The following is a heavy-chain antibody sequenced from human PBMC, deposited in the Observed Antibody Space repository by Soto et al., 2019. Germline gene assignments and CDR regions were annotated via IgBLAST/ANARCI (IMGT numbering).Heavy chain of an antibody. Sequence: ASVKVSCKASGYTFTGYYMHWVRQAPGQGLEWMGWINTNSGGTNYAQNFRDRVTMTRDTSISTGYMELTSLRPDDTAVYYCARDRLDHSSFHSGMDVWGQATTVTVSS. CDR2: INTNSGGT. CDR1: GYTFTGYY. CDR3: ARDRLDHSSFHSGMDV. J-gene: IGHJ6*02. D-gene: IGHD6-19*01. V-gene: IGHV1-2*02.